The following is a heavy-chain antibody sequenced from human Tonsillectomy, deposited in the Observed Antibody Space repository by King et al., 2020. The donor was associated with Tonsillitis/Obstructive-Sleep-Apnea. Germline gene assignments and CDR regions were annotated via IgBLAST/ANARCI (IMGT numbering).Heavy chain of an antibody. CDR3: ARGEGGRAASVSFDP. D-gene: IGHD2-15*01. J-gene: IGHJ5*02. Sequence: QLQESGPGLVKPSETLSLTCTVSGGSISSYYWSWIRQPPGKGLEWIGYNNYSGSTNHNPSLKSRVTISVDTSKNQFSLKLSSVTAAEPAVYYCARGEGGRAASVSFDPWGQGTLVTVSS. V-gene: IGHV4-59*08. CDR1: GGSISSYY. CDR2: NNYSGST.